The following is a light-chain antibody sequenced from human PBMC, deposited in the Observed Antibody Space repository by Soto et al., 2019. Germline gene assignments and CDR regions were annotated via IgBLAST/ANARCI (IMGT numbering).Light chain of an antibody. CDR1: QSVSSY. J-gene: IGKJ1*01. Sequence: EIVLTQSPATLSLSPGERATLSCRASQSVSSYLAWYQQKPGQAPRRLIYDASARATGVPDRFSGSGSGTEFTLTITRLQPEDVATYYCQQYNSSPPTFGQGTKVDIK. CDR3: QQYNSSPPT. CDR2: DAS. V-gene: IGKV3-20*01.